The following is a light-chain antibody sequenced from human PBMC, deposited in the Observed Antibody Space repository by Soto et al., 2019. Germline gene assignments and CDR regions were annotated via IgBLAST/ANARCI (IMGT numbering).Light chain of an antibody. Sequence: EIVLTQSPATLSLSPGERATLSCRASQSVSSYLAWYQQKPGQAPRLLIYDASNRATGIPARFSGSGSGTDFTLPISSLEPEDLAVYYCQQRSNWPLTFGGGTKVEI. CDR2: DAS. V-gene: IGKV3-11*01. CDR1: QSVSSY. CDR3: QQRSNWPLT. J-gene: IGKJ4*01.